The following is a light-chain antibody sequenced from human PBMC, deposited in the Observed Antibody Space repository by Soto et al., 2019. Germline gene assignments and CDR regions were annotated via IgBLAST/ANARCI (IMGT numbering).Light chain of an antibody. CDR3: AAWDDSLSGVV. J-gene: IGLJ2*01. V-gene: IGLV1-47*01. CDR1: SSNIGSNY. CDR2: KNN. Sequence: QSVLTQPPSASGTPGQRVTISCSGSSSNIGSNYVYWYQQLPGTAPKLLIYKNNQRPSGVPDRFSGSKSGTSASLAISGPRSEDDADYYCAAWDDSLSGVVFGGGTKLTVL.